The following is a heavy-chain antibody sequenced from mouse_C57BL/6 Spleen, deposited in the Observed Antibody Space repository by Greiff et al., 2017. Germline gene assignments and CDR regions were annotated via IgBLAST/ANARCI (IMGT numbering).Heavy chain of an antibody. CDR3: ARWHSTVRDDMRY. D-gene: IGHD2-1*01. V-gene: IGHV1-64*01. Sequence: VQLQQPGAELVKPGASVKLSCKASGYTFTSYWMHWVKQRPGQGLEWIGMIHPNSGSTNYNEKFKSKATLTVDKSSSTAYMQLSSLTSEDSAVYYCARWHSTVRDDMRYWGQGPSVTVSS. CDR2: IHPNSGST. CDR1: GYTFTSYW. J-gene: IGHJ4*01.